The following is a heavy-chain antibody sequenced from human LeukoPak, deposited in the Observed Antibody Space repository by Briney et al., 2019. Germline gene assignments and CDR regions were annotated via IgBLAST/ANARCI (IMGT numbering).Heavy chain of an antibody. CDR3: AASKLLWFGELFHNWFDP. D-gene: IGHD3-10*01. V-gene: IGHV1-2*06. J-gene: IGHJ5*02. CDR2: TNPNSGGT. CDR1: GYTFTGYY. Sequence: ASVKVSCKASGYTFTGYYMHWVRQAPGQGLEWMGRTNPNSGGTNYAQKFQGRVTMTRDTSISTAYMELSRLRSDDTAVYYCAASKLLWFGELFHNWFDPWGQGTLVTVSS.